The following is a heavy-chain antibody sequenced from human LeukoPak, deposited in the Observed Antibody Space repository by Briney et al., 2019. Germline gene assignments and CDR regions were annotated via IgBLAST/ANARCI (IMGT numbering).Heavy chain of an antibody. J-gene: IGHJ4*02. CDR3: ARGGVYCSGGRCYSLDY. CDR2: VYYSGST. Sequence: SETLSLTCSVSGGSTGSDYWSWIRQPPGKGLEWIAYVYYSGSTNYNPSLKSRVTISLDTSKNQFSLTLNSVTAADTAVYYRARGGVYCSGGRCYSLDYWGQGTPVTVSS. V-gene: IGHV4-59*12. D-gene: IGHD2-15*01. CDR1: GGSTGSDY.